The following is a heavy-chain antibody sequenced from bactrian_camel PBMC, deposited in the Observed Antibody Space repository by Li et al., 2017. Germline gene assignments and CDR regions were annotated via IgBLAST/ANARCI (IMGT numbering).Heavy chain of an antibody. CDR3: AAGKYGIDWYEERYYY. D-gene: IGHD6*01. Sequence: DVQLVESGGGSVQPGGSLRLSCSASGPTTFKSLCLGWFRRSPGKEREGVAAIWRGIGTTYYGDSVKGRFTISEDKARNTVYLQLNSLKTEDTAMYYCAAGKYGIDWYEERYYYWGQGTQVTVS. V-gene: IGHV3S40*01. J-gene: IGHJ4*01. CDR2: IWRGIGTT. CDR1: GPTTFKSLC.